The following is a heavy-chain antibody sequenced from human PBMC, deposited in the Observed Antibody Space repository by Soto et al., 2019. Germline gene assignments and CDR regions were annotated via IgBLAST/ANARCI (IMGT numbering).Heavy chain of an antibody. CDR2: IIPIFGTA. V-gene: IGHV1-69*13. J-gene: IGHJ3*02. Sequence: GASVKVSCKASGGTFSSYAISWVRQAPGQGLEWMGGIIPIFGTANYAQKFQGRVTITADESTSTAYMELSSLRSEDTAVYYCARPVGYSYRLDAFDIWGQGTMVTVS. CDR1: GGTFSSYA. D-gene: IGHD5-18*01. CDR3: ARPVGYSYRLDAFDI.